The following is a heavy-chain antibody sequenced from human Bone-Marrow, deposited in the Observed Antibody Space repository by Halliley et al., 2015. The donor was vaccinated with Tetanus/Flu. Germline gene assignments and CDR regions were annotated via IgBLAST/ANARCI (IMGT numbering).Heavy chain of an antibody. Sequence: SLRLSCKGSGFTFNNYAMNWVRQAPGKGLQWVSTSGADGGGSHYADSVKGRFTISRDNSRNTVFLQMNSLGADDSAIYFCAKGSLPHSSGRSARFYLDHWGQGTLVTVSS. CDR3: AKGSLPHSSGRSARFYLDH. J-gene: IGHJ4*01. V-gene: IGHV3-23*01. CDR1: GFTFNNYA. CDR2: SGADGGGS. D-gene: IGHD3-22*01.